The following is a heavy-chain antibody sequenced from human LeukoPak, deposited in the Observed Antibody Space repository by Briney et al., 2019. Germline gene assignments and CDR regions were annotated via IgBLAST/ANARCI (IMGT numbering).Heavy chain of an antibody. D-gene: IGHD3-10*01. V-gene: IGHV3-53*01. CDR3: AGEMSGSNDAFDV. CDR1: GFTVSSNY. Sequence: GGSLRLSCAASGFTVSSNYMSWVRQAPGKGLEWVSVIYSGGSTYYADSVKGRFTISREGAKNSSYLQMNSLRAGDTAVYYCAGEMSGSNDAFDVWGQGTMVTVSS. J-gene: IGHJ3*01. CDR2: IYSGGST.